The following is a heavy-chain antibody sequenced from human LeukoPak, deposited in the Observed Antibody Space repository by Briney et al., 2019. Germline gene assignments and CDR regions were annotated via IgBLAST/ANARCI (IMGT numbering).Heavy chain of an antibody. CDR3: ARARPPRHSRPYYFDY. Sequence: SETLSLTCAVYGGSFRGYYWSGIPQPPGRGLEWIGDINQRESTNSNPSIESRVTISVDPSKSQFPLKLSSVTAADTAVYYCARARPPRHSRPYYFDYWGRGTLVTVSS. J-gene: IGHJ4*02. CDR2: INQREST. CDR1: GGSFRGYY. V-gene: IGHV4-34*01. D-gene: IGHD6-13*01.